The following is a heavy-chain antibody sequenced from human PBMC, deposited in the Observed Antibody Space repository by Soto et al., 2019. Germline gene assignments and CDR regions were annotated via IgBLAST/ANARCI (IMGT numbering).Heavy chain of an antibody. V-gene: IGHV4-30-4*01. CDR3: ARMSYYYDKWYFDL. Sequence: QLHESGPGVVKPSETLSLTCTVSGDSINNNDYYWNWIRQTPGKGLEWIGYVYYSGSTYYIPSLKSRLSMSVDTSKNQFSLKLSSVTAADTAIYYCARMSYYYDKWYFDLCGRGTLVTVSS. J-gene: IGHJ2*01. CDR2: VYYSGST. CDR1: GDSINNNDYY. D-gene: IGHD3-22*01.